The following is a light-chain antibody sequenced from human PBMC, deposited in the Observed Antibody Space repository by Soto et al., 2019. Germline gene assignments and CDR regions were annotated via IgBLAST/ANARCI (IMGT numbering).Light chain of an antibody. Sequence: QSALTQPASVSGSPGQSITISCTGTSSDVGGYDYVCWYQQYPGKAPKLMIYAVTNRPSGVSNRFSGSKSGNTASLSISGLQAEDEADYYCSSYTSTCTVVFGGGTKLTVL. V-gene: IGLV2-14*01. J-gene: IGLJ2*01. CDR3: SSYTSTCTVV. CDR1: SSDVGGYDY. CDR2: AVT.